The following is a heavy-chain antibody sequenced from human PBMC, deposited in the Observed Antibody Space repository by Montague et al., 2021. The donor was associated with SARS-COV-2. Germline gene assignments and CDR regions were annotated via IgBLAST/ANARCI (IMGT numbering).Heavy chain of an antibody. CDR1: GGSIRSYY. D-gene: IGHD1-1*01. Sequence: SETLSLTCEVSGGSIRSYYWSWIRQSPGKGLEWIGHVHCTGSTKYNPSLKTRVTLSLDTPKNHFSLRLNSVTAADTAVYYCARAQNICFIANCVNYFDLWGLGALVSVSS. CDR2: VHCTGST. CDR3: ARAQNICFIANCVNYFDL. V-gene: IGHV4-59*01. J-gene: IGHJ4*02.